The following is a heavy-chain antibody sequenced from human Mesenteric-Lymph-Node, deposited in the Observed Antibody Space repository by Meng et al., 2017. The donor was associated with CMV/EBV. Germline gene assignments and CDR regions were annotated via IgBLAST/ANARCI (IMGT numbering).Heavy chain of an antibody. V-gene: IGHV3-21*01. J-gene: IGHJ6*02. Sequence: GESLKISCAASGFTFNTYTMNWVRQAPGKGLEWVSSISSSSSYIYYADSVKGRFTISRDNAKNSLYLQMNSLRAEDTAVYYCARALSSSSIPYYYYYGMDVWGQGTTVTVSS. CDR2: ISSSSSYI. D-gene: IGHD6-13*01. CDR1: GFTFNTYT. CDR3: ARALSSSSIPYYYYYGMDV.